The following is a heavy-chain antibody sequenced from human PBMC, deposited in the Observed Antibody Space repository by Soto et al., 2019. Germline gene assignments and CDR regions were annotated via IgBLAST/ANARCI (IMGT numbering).Heavy chain of an antibody. CDR3: AKGQTGH. Sequence: GGSLRLSCAASGFTFDDYAMHWVRQAPGKGLEWVSGISWNSGTVGYADSVKGRFTISRDNAKNSLYLQMNSLRAEDTALYYCAKGQTGHWGQGALVTVPS. V-gene: IGHV3-9*01. CDR2: ISWNSGTV. CDR1: GFTFDDYA. J-gene: IGHJ4*02.